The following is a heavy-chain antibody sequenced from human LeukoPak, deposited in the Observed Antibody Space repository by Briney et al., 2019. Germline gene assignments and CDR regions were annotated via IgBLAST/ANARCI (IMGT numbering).Heavy chain of an antibody. D-gene: IGHD5-12*01. CDR3: ARHPTGVATISP. CDR1: GGSFSGYY. J-gene: IGHJ5*02. CDR2: INHSGST. V-gene: IGHV4-34*01. Sequence: SETLSLTCAVYGGSFSGYYWSWIRQPPGKGLEWIGEINHSGSTKYNPSLKSRVTISVDTSKNQFSLRLSSVTAADTAVYYCARHPTGVATISPWGQGTLVTVSS.